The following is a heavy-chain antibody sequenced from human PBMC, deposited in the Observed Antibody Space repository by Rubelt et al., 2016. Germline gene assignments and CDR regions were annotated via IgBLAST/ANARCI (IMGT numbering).Heavy chain of an antibody. V-gene: IGHV4-34*01. CDR3: ARGLDSTKTGAD. Sequence: QVQLQQWGAGLLKPSETLSLTCAVYGGSFSGYYCTWIRQPPGKGLEWIGEIHPSGSTNYNPSLTHQIPISTDTAKNQFSLNRNSVTAAETAAYYCARGLDSTKTGADWGQGTLVTVSS. CDR1: GGSFSGYY. J-gene: IGHJ4*02. CDR2: IHPSGST. D-gene: IGHD3-10*01.